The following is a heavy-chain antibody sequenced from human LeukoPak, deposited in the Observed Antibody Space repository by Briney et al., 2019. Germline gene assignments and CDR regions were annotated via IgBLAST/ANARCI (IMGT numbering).Heavy chain of an antibody. CDR3: AKATYGAYGMDV. D-gene: IGHD4-17*01. Sequence: GGSLRLSCAGSGFTLDDYTMHGVRQAPGKGLEWVSLISWDGGSTYYADSVKGRFTISRDNSKNSLYLQMNSLRTEDTALYCCAKATYGAYGMDVWGQGTTVTVSS. CDR1: GFTLDDYT. V-gene: IGHV3-43*01. J-gene: IGHJ6*02. CDR2: ISWDGGST.